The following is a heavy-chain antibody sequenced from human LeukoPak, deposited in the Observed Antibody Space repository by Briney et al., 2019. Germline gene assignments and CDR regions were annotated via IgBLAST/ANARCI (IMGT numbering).Heavy chain of an antibody. J-gene: IGHJ4*02. Sequence: PSETLSLTCAVYGGSFSGYYWSWIRQPPGKGLEWIEEINHSGSTNYNPSLKSRVTISVDTSKNQFSLKLSSVTAADTAVYYCARDTAMVALDYWGQGTLVTVSS. CDR1: GGSFSGYY. CDR3: ARDTAMVALDY. V-gene: IGHV4-34*01. CDR2: INHSGST. D-gene: IGHD5-18*01.